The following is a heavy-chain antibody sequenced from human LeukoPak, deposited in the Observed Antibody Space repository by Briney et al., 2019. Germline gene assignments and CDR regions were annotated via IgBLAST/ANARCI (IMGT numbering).Heavy chain of an antibody. CDR3: AKDGGSYVSYFDY. D-gene: IGHD1-26*01. Sequence: GGSVRLSCAASGFTFDDYAMHWVRQAPGKGLEWVSGISWNSGSIDYADSVKGRFTISRDNAKNSLYLQMNSLRAEDMALYYCAKDGGSYVSYFDYWGQGTLVTVSS. CDR1: GFTFDDYA. J-gene: IGHJ4*02. V-gene: IGHV3-9*03. CDR2: ISWNSGSI.